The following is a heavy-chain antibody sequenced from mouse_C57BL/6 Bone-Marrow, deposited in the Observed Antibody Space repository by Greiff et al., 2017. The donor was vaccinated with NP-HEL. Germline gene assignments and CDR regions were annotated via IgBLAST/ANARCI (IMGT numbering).Heavy chain of an antibody. CDR3: ARSEYYGSYYAMDY. CDR1: GYAFSSSW. Sequence: VQLQQSGPELVKPGASVKISCKASGYAFSSSWMNWVKQRPGKGLEWIGRIYPGDGDTNYNGKFKGKATLTADKSSSTAYMQLSSLTSEDSAVYFCARSEYYGSYYAMDYWGQGTSVTVSS. CDR2: IYPGDGDT. V-gene: IGHV1-82*01. J-gene: IGHJ4*01. D-gene: IGHD1-1*01.